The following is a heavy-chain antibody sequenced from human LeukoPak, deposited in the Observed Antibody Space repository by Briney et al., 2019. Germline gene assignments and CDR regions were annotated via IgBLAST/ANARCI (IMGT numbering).Heavy chain of an antibody. V-gene: IGHV1-24*01. J-gene: IGHJ4*02. CDR1: GYTLTELS. CDR3: ATESIAVAGDLYYFDY. Sequence: GASVKVSCKVSGYTLTELSMHWVRQAPGKGLEWMGGFDPEDGETIYAQKFQGRVTMTEDTSTDTAYMELSSLRSEDTAVYYCATESIAVAGDLYYFDYWGQGTLVTVSS. D-gene: IGHD6-19*01. CDR2: FDPEDGET.